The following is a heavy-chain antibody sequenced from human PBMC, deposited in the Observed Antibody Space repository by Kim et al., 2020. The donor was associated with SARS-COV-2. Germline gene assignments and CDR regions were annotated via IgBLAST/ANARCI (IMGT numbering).Heavy chain of an antibody. CDR1: GASVSSGSYY. CDR3: ARAEVALDY. D-gene: IGHD5-12*01. CDR2: IYSSGGT. J-gene: IGHJ4*02. Sequence: SETLSLTCTVSGASVSSGSYYWNWIRQPPGKGLEWIGYIYSSGGTNYNPSLKSRVTISVDTSKNQFSLKLRSVTAADTAGYYCARAEVALDYWGQGGLVT. V-gene: IGHV4-61*01.